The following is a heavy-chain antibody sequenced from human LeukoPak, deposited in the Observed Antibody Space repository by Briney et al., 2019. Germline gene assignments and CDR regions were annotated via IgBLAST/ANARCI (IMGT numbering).Heavy chain of an antibody. CDR3: AKDMGYTYGHAFDY. D-gene: IGHD5-18*01. CDR2: ISYDESNK. V-gene: IGHV3-30-3*01. CDR1: GFTFSSYS. Sequence: GGSLRLSCAASGFTFSSYSMHWVRQAPGKGLEWVALISYDESNKYYADSVKGRFTISRDNSKDTLYLQMNSLRTEDTAMYYCAKDMGYTYGHAFDYWGQGTLVTVSS. J-gene: IGHJ4*02.